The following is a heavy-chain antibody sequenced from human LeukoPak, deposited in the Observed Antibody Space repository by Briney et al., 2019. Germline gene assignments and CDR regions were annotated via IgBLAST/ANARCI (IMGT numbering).Heavy chain of an antibody. D-gene: IGHD1-14*01. CDR2: IYYTGST. CDR3: VRHDLIGITGGNFDY. J-gene: IGHJ4*02. Sequence: SETLSLTCTVSGGSILSSSYYWGWIRQPPGKGLEWLGSIYYTGSTYYNPSLKSRVTVSVDTSKNQFSLKLNSVTAADTAVYYCVRHDLIGITGGNFDYWGQGTLVSVSS. CDR1: GGSILSSSYY. V-gene: IGHV4-39*01.